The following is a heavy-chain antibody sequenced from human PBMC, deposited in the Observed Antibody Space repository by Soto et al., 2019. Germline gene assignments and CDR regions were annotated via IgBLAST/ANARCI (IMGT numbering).Heavy chain of an antibody. V-gene: IGHV1-8*01. Sequence: QVQLVQSGAEVKKPGASVKVSCKASGYTFTSYDINWVRQATGQGLEWMGWMNANSGNTGYAQKFQGRVTMTRNTSRSTAYMELSSLRSEDTAVYYCARGWEYCISTSCYYYYYGMDVWGQGTTVTVSS. D-gene: IGHD2-2*01. CDR1: GYTFTSYD. CDR3: ARGWEYCISTSCYYYYYGMDV. CDR2: MNANSGNT. J-gene: IGHJ6*02.